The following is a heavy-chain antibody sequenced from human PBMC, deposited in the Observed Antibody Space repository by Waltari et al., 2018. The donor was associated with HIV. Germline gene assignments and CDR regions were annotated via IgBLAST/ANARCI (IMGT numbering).Heavy chain of an antibody. CDR3: AKVSSSWCY. CDR1: GFTFDDYA. V-gene: IGHV3-9*01. J-gene: IGHJ4*02. Sequence: EVQLVESGGGLVQPGRSLRLSCAASGFTFDDYAMHWVRQAPGKGLEWVSGISWNSGSIGYADSVKGRFTISRDNAKNSLYLQMNSLRAEDTALYYCAKVSSSWCYWGQGTLVTVSS. D-gene: IGHD6-13*01. CDR2: ISWNSGSI.